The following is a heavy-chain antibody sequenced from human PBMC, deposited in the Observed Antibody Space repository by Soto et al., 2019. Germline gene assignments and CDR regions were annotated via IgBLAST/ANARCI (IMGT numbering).Heavy chain of an antibody. CDR1: GGTFSSYA. V-gene: IGHV1-69*13. D-gene: IGHD3-3*01. CDR3: ARGRFLEWLSRYYSYAMDV. CDR2: IIPIFGTV. Sequence: SVKVSCKASGGTFSSYAINWVRQAPGQGLEWMGGIIPIFGTVNYAQKFQGRVTITADESTSTAYMELSSLRSEDTAVYHCARGRFLEWLSRYYSYAMDVWGQGTTVTVSS. J-gene: IGHJ6*02.